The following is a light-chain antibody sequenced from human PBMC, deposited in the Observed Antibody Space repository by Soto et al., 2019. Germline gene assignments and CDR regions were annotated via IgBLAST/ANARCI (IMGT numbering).Light chain of an antibody. Sequence: EIVLTQSPATLSWSPGERATLSFRAIQRVTSYLSLYQQQPCQAPRLLLFDTSTRATGIPPRFSGSGSGTAFTPTTSGLEPEDFAVYYCQQRTNRPPLTFGQGTRLEIK. CDR2: DTS. J-gene: IGKJ5*01. CDR1: QRVTSY. CDR3: QQRTNRPPLT. V-gene: IGKV3-11*01.